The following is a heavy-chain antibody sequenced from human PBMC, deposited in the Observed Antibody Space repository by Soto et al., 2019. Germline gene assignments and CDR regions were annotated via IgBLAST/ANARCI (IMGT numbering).Heavy chain of an antibody. CDR3: ALRYRYVSSYAYFYGMDL. CDR1: GAAISTYY. D-gene: IGHD3-16*02. CDR2: IYHSGSS. V-gene: IGHV4-59*01. J-gene: IGHJ6*02. Sequence: SESLSLTCSVSGAAISTYYWIWIRQFPGQGLEWIGYIYHSGSSQYNPSLTMRVTISVDTSTNQLSLRLSSVTAADTAVYYCALRYRYVSSYAYFYGMDLWGPGTTVTVSS.